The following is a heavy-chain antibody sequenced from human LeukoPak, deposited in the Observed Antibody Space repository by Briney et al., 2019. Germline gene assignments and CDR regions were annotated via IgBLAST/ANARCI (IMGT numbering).Heavy chain of an antibody. J-gene: IGHJ5*02. CDR1: GYTFTSYY. Sequence: GASVKVSCKASGYTFTSYYMHWVRQAPGQGLEWMGIINPSGGSTNYAQKFQGRVTMTRDTSTNTVYMELSSLRSEDTAVYYCARDNSVGDIAWWFDPWGQGTLVTVSS. CDR3: ARDNSVGDIAWWFDP. V-gene: IGHV1-46*01. D-gene: IGHD3-10*01. CDR2: INPSGGST.